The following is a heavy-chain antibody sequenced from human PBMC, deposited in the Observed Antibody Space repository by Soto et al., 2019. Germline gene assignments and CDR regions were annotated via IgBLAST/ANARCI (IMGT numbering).Heavy chain of an antibody. V-gene: IGHV4-34*01. CDR1: GGSFSGYY. Sequence: SETLSLTCAVYGGSFSGYYWSWIRQPPGKGLEWIGEINHSGSTNYNPSLKSRVTISVDTSKNQFSLKLSSVTAADTAVYYCARGITGTTSEPVWGKGTTVTVS. J-gene: IGHJ6*03. CDR2: INHSGST. D-gene: IGHD1-20*01. CDR3: ARGITGTTSEPV.